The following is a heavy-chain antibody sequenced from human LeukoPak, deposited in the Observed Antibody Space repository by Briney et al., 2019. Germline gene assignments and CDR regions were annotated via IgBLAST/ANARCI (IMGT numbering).Heavy chain of an antibody. CDR3: AVREADY. J-gene: IGHJ4*02. CDR1: GFTFRSYA. Sequence: GGSLRLSCAASGFTFRSYALSWVRQAPGKGLEWVSGITGSGGSTYYADSVKGRFTISTDNSKNTLYLQMNSLRAADKAVYYCAVREADYWGQGTLVTVSS. V-gene: IGHV3-23*01. D-gene: IGHD1-26*01. CDR2: ITGSGGST.